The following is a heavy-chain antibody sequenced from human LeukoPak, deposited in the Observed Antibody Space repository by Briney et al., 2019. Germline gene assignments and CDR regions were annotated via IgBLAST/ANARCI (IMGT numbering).Heavy chain of an antibody. CDR1: GGSISSSAYY. Sequence: SETLSLTCTVSGGSISSSAYYWGRIRQPPGKGLEWIGSIYYSGITYDNPSLKTRVIMSVDTSKNQFSLKLSSVTAADTAVYYCVRHTAMGSPLHYWGQGTLVTVSS. CDR2: IYYSGIT. D-gene: IGHD5-18*01. CDR3: VRHTAMGSPLHY. V-gene: IGHV4-39*01. J-gene: IGHJ4*02.